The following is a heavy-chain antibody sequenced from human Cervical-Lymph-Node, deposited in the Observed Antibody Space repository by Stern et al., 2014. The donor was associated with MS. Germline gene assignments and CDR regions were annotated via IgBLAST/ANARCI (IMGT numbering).Heavy chain of an antibody. V-gene: IGHV1-8*01. CDR2: MNPNGGHT. D-gene: IGHD1-26*01. CDR1: GYTFTSYD. CDR3: ARATIHGIVRPDY. J-gene: IGHJ4*02. Sequence: QVQLVDSGAEVKKPGASVKVSCKASGYTFTSYDINWVRQATGQGLEWMGWMNPNGGHTGYAQKFQGRVTMTRNTSISTAYMELSSLRSEDTAVYYCARATIHGIVRPDYWGQGTLVTVSS.